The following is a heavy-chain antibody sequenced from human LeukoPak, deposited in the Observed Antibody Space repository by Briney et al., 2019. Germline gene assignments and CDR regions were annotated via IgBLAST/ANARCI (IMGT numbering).Heavy chain of an antibody. D-gene: IGHD3-10*01. V-gene: IGHV1-69*13. Sequence: SVKVSCKASGGTFSSYAISWVRQAPGQGLEWMGGIIPIFGTANYAQKFQGRVTITADESTSTAYMELSSLRSEDTAVYYCARGRWTDVARGSYYFDYWGQGTLVTVSS. CDR2: IIPIFGTA. CDR1: GGTFSSYA. CDR3: ARGRWTDVARGSYYFDY. J-gene: IGHJ4*02.